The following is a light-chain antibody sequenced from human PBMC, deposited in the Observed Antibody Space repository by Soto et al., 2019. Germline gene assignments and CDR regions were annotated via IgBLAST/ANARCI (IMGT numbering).Light chain of an antibody. CDR2: DVT. CDR3: SSYRSTSTLCV. Sequence: QSALTQPASVSGSPGQSITISCTGTSSDVGGYNYVSWYQQHPGKAPKLMIYDVTNRPSGVSNRFFGSKSGNTASLTISGLQAEDEADYYCSSYRSTSTLCVFGSGTKLTVL. V-gene: IGLV2-14*01. J-gene: IGLJ1*01. CDR1: SSDVGGYNY.